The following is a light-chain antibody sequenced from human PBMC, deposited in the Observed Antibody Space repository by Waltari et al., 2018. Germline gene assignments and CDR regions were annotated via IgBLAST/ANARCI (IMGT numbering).Light chain of an antibody. J-gene: IGLJ2*01. V-gene: IGLV9-49*01. Sequence: QPVLTQPPSASASLGTSAPLTFPPNSGSYTYKVDCYQRRTGKGPRFVMRVGTGGIVGSKGDGIPDRFSVLGSGLNRYLTIKNIQEEDEGDYYCGADRGSGSNFVPVFGGGTKLTVL. CDR1: SGSYTYK. CDR2: VGTGGIVG. CDR3: GADRGSGSNFVPV.